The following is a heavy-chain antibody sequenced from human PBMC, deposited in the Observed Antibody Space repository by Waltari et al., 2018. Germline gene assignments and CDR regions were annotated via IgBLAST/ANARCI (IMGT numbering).Heavy chain of an antibody. CDR3: ARLNKQQLVLPGY. CDR1: GYSISSGYY. J-gene: IGHJ4*02. D-gene: IGHD6-13*01. V-gene: IGHV4-38-2*01. Sequence: QVQLQESGPGLVKPSETLSLTCAVSGYSISSGYYWGWIRQPPGKGLEWIGSIYHGGSTYYNPSLKSRVTISVDTSKNQFSLKLSSVTAADTAVYYCARLNKQQLVLPGYWGQGTLVTVSS. CDR2: IYHGGST.